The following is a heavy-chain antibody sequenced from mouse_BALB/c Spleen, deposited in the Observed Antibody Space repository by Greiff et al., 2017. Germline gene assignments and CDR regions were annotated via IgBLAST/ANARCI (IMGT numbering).Heavy chain of an antibody. CDR2: ISDGGSYT. J-gene: IGHJ2*01. V-gene: IGHV5-4*02. Sequence: EVHLVESGGGLVKPGGSLKLSCAASGFTFSDYYMYWVRQTPEKRLEWVATISDGGSYTYYPDSVKGRFTISRDNAKNNLYLQMSSLKSEDTAMYYCARSGRTTATPFDYWGQGTTLTVSS. D-gene: IGHD1-2*01. CDR3: ARSGRTTATPFDY. CDR1: GFTFSDYY.